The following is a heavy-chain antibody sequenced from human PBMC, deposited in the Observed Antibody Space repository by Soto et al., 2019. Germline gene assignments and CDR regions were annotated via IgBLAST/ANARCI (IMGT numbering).Heavy chain of an antibody. J-gene: IGHJ4*01. Sequence: QITLKQSGPTLMKPTQTLTLTCTLSGVSLTTNGVGVDWIRQPPGKALEWLALIYWDDDILYSPSLKNRLTLPKEISKNQVVLTVTKMDSVDTATYYWARRRGGPSNGWRQGTLVTLSS. CDR3: ARRRGGPSNG. CDR1: GVSLTTNGVG. CDR2: IYWDDDI. D-gene: IGHD2-8*01. V-gene: IGHV2-5*02.